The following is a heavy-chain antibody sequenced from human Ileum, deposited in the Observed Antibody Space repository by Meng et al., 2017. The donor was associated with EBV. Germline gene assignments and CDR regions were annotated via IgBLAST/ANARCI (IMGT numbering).Heavy chain of an antibody. V-gene: IGHV4-39*07. J-gene: IGHJ4*02. CDR2: AYYTGRT. CDR1: GDSVSGRNYY. CDR3: ARDHGSSNWFYY. D-gene: IGHD1-1*01. Sequence: QLQMQESGPGLGKPSDTLALSCTVAGDSVSGRNYYWGWIRQAPGKGLEWIGTAYYTGRTSYNPSLKSRVTISVDTSKSQLSLKVDSVTAADTAIYFCARDHGSSNWFYYWGQGTLVTVSS.